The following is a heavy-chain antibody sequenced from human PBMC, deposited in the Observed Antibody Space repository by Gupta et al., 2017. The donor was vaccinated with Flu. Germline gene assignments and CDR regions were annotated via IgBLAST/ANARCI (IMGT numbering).Heavy chain of an antibody. J-gene: IGHJ3*02. CDR1: GFTFSSYA. Sequence: EVQLLESGGGLVQPGGSLRLSCAASGFTFSSYAMSWVRQAPGKGLEWVPGISGSGGSTYYADAVKGRFTISRDNAKNTLYLQMKRLRAEDTDVYYCARRAGADLDAFDIGGQGTMVTVSS. CDR2: ISGSGGST. CDR3: ARRAGADLDAFDI. D-gene: IGHD3-10*01. V-gene: IGHV3-23*01.